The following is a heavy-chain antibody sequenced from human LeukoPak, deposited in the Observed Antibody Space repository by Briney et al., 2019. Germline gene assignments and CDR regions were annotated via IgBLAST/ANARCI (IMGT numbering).Heavy chain of an antibody. CDR1: EFTFFTYW. J-gene: IGHJ4*02. V-gene: IGHV3-11*04. D-gene: IGHD2-8*02. Sequence: PGGSLRLSCAASEFTFFTYWMSWIRQASGKGLEWVSYISSSGSTIYYADSVKGRFTISRDNAKNSLYLQMNSLRAEDTAVYYCARAGGVYYFDYWGQGTLVTVSS. CDR3: ARAGGVYYFDY. CDR2: ISSSGSTI.